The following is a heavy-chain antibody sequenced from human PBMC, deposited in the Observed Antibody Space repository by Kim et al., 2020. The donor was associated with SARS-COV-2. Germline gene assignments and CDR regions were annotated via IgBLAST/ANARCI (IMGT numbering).Heavy chain of an antibody. CDR2: MNPNSGNT. CDR1: GYTFTSYD. D-gene: IGHD6-19*01. V-gene: IGHV1-8*01. Sequence: ASVKVSCKASGYTFTSYDINWVRQATGQGLEWMGWMNPNSGNTGYAQKFQGRVTKTRNTSISTSYMELSSLRSEDTAVYYCARVNQRGQWLAPRVRYFDYWGQGTLVTVSS. CDR3: ARVNQRGQWLAPRVRYFDY. J-gene: IGHJ4*02.